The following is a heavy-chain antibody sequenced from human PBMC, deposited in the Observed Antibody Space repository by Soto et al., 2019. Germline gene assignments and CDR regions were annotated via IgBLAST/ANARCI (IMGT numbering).Heavy chain of an antibody. J-gene: IGHJ4*02. CDR2: ISSGGTTI. Sequence: GGSLRLSCAASGFTFSSYEVNWVRQAPGKGLEWVSYISSGGTTIYYADSVKGRFTISRDNAKNSLYLQMNSLSAEDTAVYYCANNYPYFDYWGPGTLVTVSS. CDR1: GFTFSSYE. V-gene: IGHV3-48*03. D-gene: IGHD4-4*01. CDR3: ANNYPYFDY.